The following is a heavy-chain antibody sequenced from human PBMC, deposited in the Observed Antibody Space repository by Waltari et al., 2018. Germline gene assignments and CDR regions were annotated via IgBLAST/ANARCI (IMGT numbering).Heavy chain of an antibody. J-gene: IGHJ4*02. D-gene: IGHD3-22*01. CDR1: GDFRGDDH. CDR3: ARLPTKYYDSLGWGFFDQ. Sequence: HVQLQESGPGLLKPSETLPLTCPVPGDFRGDDHWPWTRQAPGKGLECIAYLRNSGSTKCTPSLESRVTVSAVTSKKQFSLRLTSVTDADTAVYYCARLPTKYYDSLGWGFFDQWGPGILVTVSS. CDR2: LRNSGST. V-gene: IGHV4-59*08.